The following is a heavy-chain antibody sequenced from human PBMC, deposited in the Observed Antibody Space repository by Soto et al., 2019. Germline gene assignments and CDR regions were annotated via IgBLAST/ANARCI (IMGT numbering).Heavy chain of an antibody. J-gene: IGHJ4*02. CDR1: GASISSRTDY. D-gene: IGHD3-10*01. V-gene: IGHV4-31*03. Sequence: QVQLQESGPGLVKPSQTLSLICTVSGASISSRTDYWTWVRQHPGEGLEWIGYFYDSGTTHYNPSLKSRVTISVDTSKNHFSLNMRSVTATDTAVYFCASGSVGFGDLKSWGQGTLVVVSS. CDR3: ASGSVGFGDLKS. CDR2: FYDSGTT.